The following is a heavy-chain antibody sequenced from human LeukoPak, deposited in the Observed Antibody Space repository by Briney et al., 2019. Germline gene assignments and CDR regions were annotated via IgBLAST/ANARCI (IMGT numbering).Heavy chain of an antibody. CDR2: IKNDGAVK. J-gene: IGHJ4*02. V-gene: IGHV3-7*01. CDR3: AKDSYSKGDF. D-gene: IGHD6-13*01. CDR1: GFTFSYHW. Sequence: GGSLRLSRAASGFTFSYHWMTWVRQAPGKGLEWVANIKNDGAVKNYVDSVKGRFTISRDNAKNSLYLQMNSLRAEDTAVYYCAKDSYSKGDFWGQGVLVTVSS.